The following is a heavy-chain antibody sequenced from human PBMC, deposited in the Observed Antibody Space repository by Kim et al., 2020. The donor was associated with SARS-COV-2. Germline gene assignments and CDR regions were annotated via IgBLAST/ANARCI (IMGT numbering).Heavy chain of an antibody. Sequence: GGSLRLSCAASGFTFSSYWMIWVRQAPGKGLEWVANIAQDGSEKYYVDSVKGRFTISRDTAKNSLYLQVNSLRADDTAVNHCATDMVHNAIDYWGQGTLLTVSS. CDR3: ATDMVHNAIDY. V-gene: IGHV3-7*03. CDR2: IAQDGSEK. D-gene: IGHD3-10*01. J-gene: IGHJ4*02. CDR1: GFTFSSYW.